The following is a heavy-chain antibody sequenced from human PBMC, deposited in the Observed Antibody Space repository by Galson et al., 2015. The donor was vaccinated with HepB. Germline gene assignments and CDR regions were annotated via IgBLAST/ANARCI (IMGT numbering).Heavy chain of an antibody. CDR2: ISGGSSTL. CDR3: AKDFGSGSQRGYFDL. CDR1: GFTFSSYS. D-gene: IGHD3-10*01. V-gene: IGHV3-48*01. Sequence: SLRLSCAASGFTFSSYSMNWVRQAPGKGLEWVSYISGGSSTLYYADSVKGRFTISRDNAKTSLYLQLNSLRAEDTAVYYCAKDFGSGSQRGYFDLWGRGTLITVSS. J-gene: IGHJ2*01.